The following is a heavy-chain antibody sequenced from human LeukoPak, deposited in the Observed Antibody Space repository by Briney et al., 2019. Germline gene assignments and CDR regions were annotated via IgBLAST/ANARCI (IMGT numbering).Heavy chain of an antibody. CDR2: ISWNSGSI. CDR3: AKDQSPYYYDSSGLNWFDP. D-gene: IGHD3-22*01. Sequence: PGGSLRLSCAASGFTFDDYAMHWVRQAPGKGLEWVSGISWNSGSIGYADSVKGRFTISRDNAKNSLYLQMNSLRAEDTALYYCAKDQSPYYYDSSGLNWFDPWGQGTLVTVSS. J-gene: IGHJ5*02. CDR1: GFTFDDYA. V-gene: IGHV3-9*01.